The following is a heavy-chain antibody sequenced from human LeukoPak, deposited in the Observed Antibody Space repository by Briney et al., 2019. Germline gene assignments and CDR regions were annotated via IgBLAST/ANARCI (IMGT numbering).Heavy chain of an antibody. Sequence: PSETLSLTSTVSGGSISSYYWSWIRQPPGKGLEWIGYIYYSGSTNYNPSLKSRVTISVDTSKNQFSLKLSSVTAADTAVYYCARHSSGYHGLFDPWGQGTLVTVSS. V-gene: IGHV4-59*01. CDR2: IYYSGST. D-gene: IGHD3-22*01. J-gene: IGHJ5*02. CDR1: GGSISSYY. CDR3: ARHSSGYHGLFDP.